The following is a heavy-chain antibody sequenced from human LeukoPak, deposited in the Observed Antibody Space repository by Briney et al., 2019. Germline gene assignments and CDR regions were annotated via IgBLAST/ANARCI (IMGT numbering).Heavy chain of an antibody. J-gene: IGHJ4*02. CDR2: IYSGGSA. D-gene: IGHD3-3*01. CDR1: GFTVSSNY. Sequence: GGSLRLSCAASGFTVSSNYMSWVRQAPGKGLEWVSVIYSGGSAYYADSVKGRFTISRDNSKNTLYLQMNSLRAEDTAVYYCARAGVWSGYFDYWGQGTLVTVSS. V-gene: IGHV3-53*01. CDR3: ARAGVWSGYFDY.